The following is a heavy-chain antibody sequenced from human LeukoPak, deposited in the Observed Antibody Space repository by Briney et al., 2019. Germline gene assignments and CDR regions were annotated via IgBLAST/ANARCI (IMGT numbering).Heavy chain of an antibody. J-gene: IGHJ4*02. V-gene: IGHV1-2*04. CDR3: ARETRRGYCSGGSCSDYFDY. CDR2: INPNSGGT. CDR1: GYTFTGYY. D-gene: IGHD2-15*01. Sequence: ASVKVSCMASGYTFTGYYMHWVRQAPGQGLEWMGWINPNSGGTNYAQKFQGWVTMTRDTSISTAYMELSRLRSDDTAVYYCARETRRGYCSGGSCSDYFDYWGQGTLVTVSS.